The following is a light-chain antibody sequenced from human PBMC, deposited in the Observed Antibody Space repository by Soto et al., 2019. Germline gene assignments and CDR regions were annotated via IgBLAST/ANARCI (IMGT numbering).Light chain of an antibody. CDR1: QSVSSY. J-gene: IGKJ5*01. CDR3: QQRSNWPPFT. V-gene: IGKV3-11*01. CDR2: DAS. Sequence: EIVLTQSPATRSLSPGERATLSGRDSQSVSSYLAWYQQKPGQPPRLLIYDASNRATGIPARFSGSGSGTDFTLTISSLEPEDFAVYYCQQRSNWPPFTFGQGTRLEIK.